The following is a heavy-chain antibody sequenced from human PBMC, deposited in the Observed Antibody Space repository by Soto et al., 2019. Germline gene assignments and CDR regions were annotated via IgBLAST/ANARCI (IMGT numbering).Heavy chain of an antibody. D-gene: IGHD2-15*01. CDR1: GGTFSSYP. CDR3: ASRPVMEVAQYGNWFDP. J-gene: IGHJ5*02. Sequence: SVKVSCKASGGTFSSYPINWVRQAPGQGLEWMGGIIPLFGTTHSAQKFQGRLTITADEFTSTTYMELSTLRSEDTAVYYCASRPVMEVAQYGNWFDPWGQGTLVTVSS. CDR2: IIPLFGTT. V-gene: IGHV1-69*13.